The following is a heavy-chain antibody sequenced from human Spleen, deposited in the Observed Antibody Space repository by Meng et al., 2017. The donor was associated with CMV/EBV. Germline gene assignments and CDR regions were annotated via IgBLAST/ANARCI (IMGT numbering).Heavy chain of an antibody. CDR1: GFTFSSHE. CDR3: AKGSYCSGTTCYLWGWFDS. Sequence: GGSLRLSCSASGFTFSSHEMNWVRQAPGKGLEWISYISSSGSTLFYADFVKGRFTVSRDNSKKSLYLEMNSLTAEDTAVYYCAKGSYCSGTTCYLWGWFDSWGQGTLVTVSS. V-gene: IGHV3-48*03. D-gene: IGHD2-2*01. J-gene: IGHJ5*01. CDR2: ISSSGSTL.